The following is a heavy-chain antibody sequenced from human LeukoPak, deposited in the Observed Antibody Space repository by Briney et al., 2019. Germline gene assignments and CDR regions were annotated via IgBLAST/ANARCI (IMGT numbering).Heavy chain of an antibody. Sequence: PGGSLRLSCAASGFTFSSYSMNWVRQAPGKGLEWGSSISSSSSYIYYADSVKGRFTISRDNAKNSLYLQMNSLRAEDTAVYYCARVDCSSTSCYYGDYVHFDYWGQGPLVTVSS. D-gene: IGHD2-2*01. CDR2: ISSSSSYI. V-gene: IGHV3-21*01. J-gene: IGHJ4*02. CDR3: ARVDCSSTSCYYGDYVHFDY. CDR1: GFTFSSYS.